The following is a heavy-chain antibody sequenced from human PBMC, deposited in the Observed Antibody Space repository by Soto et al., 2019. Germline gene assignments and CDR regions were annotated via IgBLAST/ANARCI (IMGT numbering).Heavy chain of an antibody. Sequence: SETLSLICTVSGGSISSSYWSWIRQPPGRGLEWIGDIYYRGSTNYNPSLESRVAISIDTSKTQFSLKVSSVTAADTAVYYCGRYAGYVDSWGQGTLVTVSS. D-gene: IGHD2-2*01. CDR3: GRYAGYVDS. J-gene: IGHJ4*02. CDR2: IYYRGST. CDR1: GGSISSSY. V-gene: IGHV4-59*01.